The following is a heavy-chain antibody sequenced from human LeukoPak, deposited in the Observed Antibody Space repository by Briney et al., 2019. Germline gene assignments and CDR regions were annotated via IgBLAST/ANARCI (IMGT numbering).Heavy chain of an antibody. V-gene: IGHV3-73*01. CDR1: GFTFSGSA. J-gene: IGHJ4*02. Sequence: GGSLRLSCAASGFTFSGSAMHWVRQASGKGLEWVGRIRSKVNSYATAYAASVKGRFTISRDDSKNTAYLQMNSLKTEDTAVYYCTRQVYDSSGYYYVAVDYWGQGTLVTVSS. CDR2: IRSKVNSYAT. CDR3: TRQVYDSSGYYYVAVDY. D-gene: IGHD3-22*01.